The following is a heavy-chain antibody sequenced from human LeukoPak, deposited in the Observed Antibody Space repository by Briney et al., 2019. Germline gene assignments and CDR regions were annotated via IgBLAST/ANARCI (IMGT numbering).Heavy chain of an antibody. CDR2: IYYSGST. V-gene: IGHV4-39*07. CDR1: GGSISSSSYY. CDR3: ASTYYDFWSGYYSPYYFDY. D-gene: IGHD3-3*01. J-gene: IGHJ4*02. Sequence: MPSGTLSLTCTVSGGSISSSSYYWGWIRQPPGKGLEWIGSIYYSGSTYYNPSLKSRVTISVDTSKNQFSLKLSSVTAADTAVYYCASTYYDFWSGYYSPYYFDYWGQGTLVTVSS.